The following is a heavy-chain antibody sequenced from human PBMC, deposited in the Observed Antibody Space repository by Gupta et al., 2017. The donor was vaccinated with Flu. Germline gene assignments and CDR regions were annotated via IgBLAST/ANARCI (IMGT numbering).Heavy chain of an antibody. D-gene: IGHD1-26*01. J-gene: IGHJ6*02. CDR1: GGSISSSSYY. CDR2: IYYSGST. CDR3: ARQDSGSYSDYYYYGMDV. V-gene: IGHV4-39*01. Sequence: QLQLQESGPGLVKPSETLSLTCTVSGGSISSSSYYWGWIRQPPGKGLEWIGSIYYSGSTYYNPSLKSRVTISVDTSKNQFSLKLSSVTAADTAVYYCARQDSGSYSDYYYYGMDVWGQGTTVTVSS.